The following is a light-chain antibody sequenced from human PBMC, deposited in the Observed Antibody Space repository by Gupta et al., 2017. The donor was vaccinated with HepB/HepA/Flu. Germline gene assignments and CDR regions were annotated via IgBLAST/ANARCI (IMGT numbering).Light chain of an antibody. CDR3: CSYAGSSTFV. CDR1: SSDVGRYNL. Sequence: QSALTQPTSVSGSPGQSITISCTGTSSDVGRYNLVSWYQQHPAKAHNFLIYEVSRGPAGVASRFSGSKAGNTASLTISGPQAEDAADYYCCSYAGSSTFVFGTGTTVTVL. J-gene: IGLJ1*01. CDR2: EVS. V-gene: IGLV2-23*02.